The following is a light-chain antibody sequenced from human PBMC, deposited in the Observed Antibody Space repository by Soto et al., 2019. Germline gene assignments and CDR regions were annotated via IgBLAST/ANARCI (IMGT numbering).Light chain of an antibody. CDR3: QSYDTSLRGVV. Sequence: QPVLTQPPSVSGAPRQRGTLPCTGTRSNIGAGYDVHRYQQLPGAAPKLLIYGNNNRPSGVPDRFSASKSRTSASLAITGLQAEDEADYSCQSYDTSLRGVVFGGGTKLTVL. V-gene: IGLV1-40*01. CDR1: RSNIGAGYD. J-gene: IGLJ3*02. CDR2: GNN.